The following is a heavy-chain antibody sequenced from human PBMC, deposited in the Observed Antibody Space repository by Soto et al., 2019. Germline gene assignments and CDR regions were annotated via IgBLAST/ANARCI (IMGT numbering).Heavy chain of an antibody. D-gene: IGHD3-16*01. CDR3: ETDRLSRLWGTCYSCPFDS. V-gene: IGHV1-24*01. J-gene: IGHJ4*02. CDR1: GYTLTELS. CDR2: FDPEDGET. Sequence: QVQLVQSGAEMKKPGASVKVSCKVSGYTLTELSIHWVRQAPGKGLEWMGGFDPEDGETIFAQKFQGRVTMTEDTSTDTAYMELSSLKSEDTAVYYCETDRLSRLWGTCYSCPFDSWGQGALVTVSS.